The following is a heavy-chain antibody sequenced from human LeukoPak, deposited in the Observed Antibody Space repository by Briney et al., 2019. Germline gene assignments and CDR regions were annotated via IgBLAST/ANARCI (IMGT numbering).Heavy chain of an antibody. D-gene: IGHD6-19*01. CDR1: GYTFTSYY. J-gene: IGHJ4*02. CDR2: INPSGGST. CDR3: ARDRGSGWYDDFDY. Sequence: ASVKVSCKASGYTFTSYYIHWVRQAPGQGLEWMGVINPSGGSTNYAQKFQGRVTMTRDTSISTAYMELSRLRSDDTAVYYCARDRGSGWYDDFDYWGQGTLVTVSS. V-gene: IGHV1-2*02.